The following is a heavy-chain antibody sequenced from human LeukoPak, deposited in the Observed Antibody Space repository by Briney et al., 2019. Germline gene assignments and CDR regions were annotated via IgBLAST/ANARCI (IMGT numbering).Heavy chain of an antibody. V-gene: IGHV3-21*01. CDR3: IRDLFDHYSLDY. CDR2: INSDSSLM. D-gene: IGHD5-18*01. J-gene: IGHJ4*02. CDR1: GFTFSSYS. Sequence: GGSLRLSCAASGFTFSSYSMNWVRQAPGKGLEWVSSINSDSSLMFYAESVKGRFTISRDNARNSLYLQMNSLRAEDTAVYYCIRDLFDHYSLDYWGQGALVTVSS.